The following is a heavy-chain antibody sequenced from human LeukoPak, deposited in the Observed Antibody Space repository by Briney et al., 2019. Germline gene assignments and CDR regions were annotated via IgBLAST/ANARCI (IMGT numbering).Heavy chain of an antibody. CDR1: GFTFSNYV. CDR2: IGTSGGDI. CDR3: VRDPNWGSGY. J-gene: IGHJ4*02. V-gene: IGHV3-23*01. Sequence: GGSLRLSCAASGFTFSNYVMIWVRQAPGKGLEWVSIIGTSGGDIHYADSVKGRFSISRDNSKNTLSLQMNSLRVDDTAVYYCVRDPNWGSGYWGQGTLVTVSS. D-gene: IGHD7-27*01.